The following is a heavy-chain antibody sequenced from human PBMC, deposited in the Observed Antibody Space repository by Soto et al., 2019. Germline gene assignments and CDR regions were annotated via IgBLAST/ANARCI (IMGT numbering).Heavy chain of an antibody. CDR2: IIPIFGTA. J-gene: IGHJ6*02. CDR3: ARPNHHIVVVPALSFLRYGMDV. Sequence: ASVKVSCKASGGTFSSYAISWVRQAPGQGLEWMGGIIPIFGTANYAQKFQGRVTITADESTSTAYMELSSLRSEDTAVYYCARPNHHIVVVPALSFLRYGMDVWGQGTTVTVSS. V-gene: IGHV1-69*13. CDR1: GGTFSSYA. D-gene: IGHD2-2*01.